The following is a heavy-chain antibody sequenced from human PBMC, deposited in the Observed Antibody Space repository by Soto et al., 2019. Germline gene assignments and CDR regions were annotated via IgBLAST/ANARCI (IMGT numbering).Heavy chain of an antibody. CDR3: ARDESSSSSFDY. CDR1: GGSFSGYY. Sequence: SETLSLTCAVYGGSFSGYYWSWIRQPPGKGLEWIGEINHSGSTNYNPSLKSRVTISVDTSKNQFSLKLSSVTAADTAVYYCARDESSSSSFDYWGQGTLVTVPQ. D-gene: IGHD6-13*01. J-gene: IGHJ4*02. V-gene: IGHV4-34*01. CDR2: INHSGST.